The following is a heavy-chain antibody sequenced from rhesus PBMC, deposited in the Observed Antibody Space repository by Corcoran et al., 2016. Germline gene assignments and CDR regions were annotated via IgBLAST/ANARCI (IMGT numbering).Heavy chain of an antibody. J-gene: IGHJ4*01. D-gene: IGHD5-12*01. Sequence: QVQLQESGPGLVKPSETLSLICAVSGGSISDDYYWSWIRQPPGKGLEWIGYIYGSGGGTNYNPSLKNRVTISIDTSKDQFSLKLSSVTAADTAVYYCARGRDTATVMDYFDYWGQGVLVTVSS. CDR1: GGSISDDYY. CDR2: IYGSGGGT. V-gene: IGHV4-106*01. CDR3: ARGRDTATVMDYFDY.